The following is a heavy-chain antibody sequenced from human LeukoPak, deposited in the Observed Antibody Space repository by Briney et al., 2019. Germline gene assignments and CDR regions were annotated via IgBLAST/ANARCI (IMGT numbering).Heavy chain of an antibody. Sequence: SETLSLTCAVYGVSFSGYYWSWIRQPPGKGLEWIGEINHSGSTNYNPSLKSRVTISVDTSKNQFSLKLSSVTAADTAVYYCARGPYCSGGSCYLIYYFDYWGQGTLVTVSS. V-gene: IGHV4-34*01. CDR1: GVSFSGYY. CDR2: INHSGST. J-gene: IGHJ4*02. D-gene: IGHD2-15*01. CDR3: ARGPYCSGGSCYLIYYFDY.